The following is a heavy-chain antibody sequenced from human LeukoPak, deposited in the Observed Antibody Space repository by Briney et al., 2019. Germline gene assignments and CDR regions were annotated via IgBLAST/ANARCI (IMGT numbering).Heavy chain of an antibody. CDR3: ARVDCSSTSCLTYYYYYGMDV. V-gene: IGHV1-69*13. Sequence: VASVNVSFTASGGTFSIYAISWVRQAPGQGLEWMGGIIPIFGTANYAQKFQGRVTITADESTSTAYMELSSLRSEDTAVYYCARVDCSSTSCLTYYYYYGMDVWGQGTTVTVSS. J-gene: IGHJ6*02. D-gene: IGHD2-2*01. CDR1: GGTFSIYA. CDR2: IIPIFGTA.